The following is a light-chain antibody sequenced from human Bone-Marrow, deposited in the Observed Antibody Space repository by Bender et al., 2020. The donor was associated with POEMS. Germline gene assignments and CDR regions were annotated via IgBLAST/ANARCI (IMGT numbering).Light chain of an antibody. J-gene: IGLJ2*01. CDR1: SSDVGTYNL. CDR3: SSYTTSSTVV. Sequence: QSALTQPASVSGSPGQSITISCTGTSSDVGTYNLVSWYQQHPGKAPKLIIYEGSKRPSGVSDRFSGSKSGNTASLTISGLQAEDEADYYCSSYTTSSTVVFGGGTQLTVL. V-gene: IGLV2-14*02. CDR2: EGS.